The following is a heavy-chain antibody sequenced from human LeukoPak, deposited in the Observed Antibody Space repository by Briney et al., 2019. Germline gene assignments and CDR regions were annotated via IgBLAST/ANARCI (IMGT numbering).Heavy chain of an antibody. J-gene: IGHJ4*02. CDR3: ARDCSTTSCPKVY. V-gene: IGHV1-2*02. CDR2: INPNSGGT. CDR1: GYIFTDYY. D-gene: IGHD2-2*01. Sequence: VASVKVSCKASGYIFTDYYMHWVRQAPGQGLEWMGWINPNSGGTNSAQKFQGRVTMTRDTSISTAYMELSRLRSDDTAVYYCARDCSTTSCPKVYWGQGTLVTVSS.